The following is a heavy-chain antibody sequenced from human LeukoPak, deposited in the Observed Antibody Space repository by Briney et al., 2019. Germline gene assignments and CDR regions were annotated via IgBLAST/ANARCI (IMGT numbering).Heavy chain of an antibody. V-gene: IGHV3-7*01. CDR2: IKQDGSEK. D-gene: IGHD1-26*01. CDR3: ARDSGELLGSYYFDY. CDR1: AFTFSSYW. Sequence: GGSLRLSCAASAFTFSSYWMSWVRQAPGKGLEWVANIKQDGSEKYYVDSVKGRFTISRDNAKNSLYLQMNSLRAEDTAVYYCARDSGELLGSYYFDYWGQGTLVTVSS. J-gene: IGHJ4*02.